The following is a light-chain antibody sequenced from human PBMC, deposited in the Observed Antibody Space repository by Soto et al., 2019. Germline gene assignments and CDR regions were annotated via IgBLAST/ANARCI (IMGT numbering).Light chain of an antibody. CDR1: SSDIGTYDY. CDR2: EVS. J-gene: IGLJ3*02. V-gene: IGLV2-14*01. CDR3: SSYTTTRTWV. Sequence: QSALTQPASVSGSPGQSITISCTGSSSDIGTYDYVSWYQQYPGKAPKLLIYEVSDRPSGVSNRFSGSKSGNRASLTISGLQAEDEAHYYCSSYTTTRTWVFGGGTKVTVL.